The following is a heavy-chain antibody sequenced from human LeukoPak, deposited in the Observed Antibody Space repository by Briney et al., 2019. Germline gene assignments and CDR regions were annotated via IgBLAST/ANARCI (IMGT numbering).Heavy chain of an antibody. J-gene: IGHJ4*02. CDR2: ISWNSGSI. Sequence: GGSLRLSCAASGFTFDDYAMHWVRQAPGKGLEWVSGISWNSGSIGYADSVKGRFTISRDNAKNSLYLQMNSLRAEDTALYYCAKDAEGSGSYAPHWGQGTLVTVSS. CDR1: GFTFDDYA. D-gene: IGHD3-10*01. CDR3: AKDAEGSGSYAPH. V-gene: IGHV3-9*01.